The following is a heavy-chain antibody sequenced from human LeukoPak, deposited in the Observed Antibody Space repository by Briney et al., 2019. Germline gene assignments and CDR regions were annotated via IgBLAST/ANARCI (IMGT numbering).Heavy chain of an antibody. CDR2: ITTSSTYT. Sequence: GGSLRLSCAASGFSFSSYNMNWVRQAPGKGLEWVSSITTSSTYTFYADSVKGRFTISRDNAKNTLYLQMNSLRAEGTAVYYCARAGYYDSSGYWDYWGQGTLVTVSS. CDR1: GFSFSSYN. CDR3: ARAGYYDSSGYWDY. V-gene: IGHV3-21*01. J-gene: IGHJ4*02. D-gene: IGHD3-22*01.